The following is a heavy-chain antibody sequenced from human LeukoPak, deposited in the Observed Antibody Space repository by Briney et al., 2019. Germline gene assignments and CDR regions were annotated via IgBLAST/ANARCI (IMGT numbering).Heavy chain of an antibody. J-gene: IGHJ4*02. CDR2: INPNSGGT. CDR3: ARVRGSGSYQDLDY. Sequence: EASVKVSCKASGYTFTGYYMHWVRQAPGQGLEWMGWINPNSGGTNYAQKFQGRVTMTRDTSISTAYMELSRLRSDDTAVYYCARVRGSGSYQDLDYWGQGTLVTVSS. CDR1: GYTFTGYY. D-gene: IGHD3-10*01. V-gene: IGHV1-2*02.